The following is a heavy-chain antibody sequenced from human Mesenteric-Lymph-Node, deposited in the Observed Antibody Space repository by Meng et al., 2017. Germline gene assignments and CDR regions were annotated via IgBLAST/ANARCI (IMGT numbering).Heavy chain of an antibody. CDR1: GFTFSDYY. CDR2: ISSSGSTI. CDR3: ARAGDSLGESPYFDY. D-gene: IGHD3-16*01. Sequence: GGSLRLSCAASGFTFSDYYMSWIRQAPGKGLEWVSYISSSGSTIYYADSVKGRFTISRDNAKNSLYLQMNSLRAEDTALYYCARAGDSLGESPYFDYWGQGTLVTVSS. J-gene: IGHJ4*02. V-gene: IGHV3-11*01.